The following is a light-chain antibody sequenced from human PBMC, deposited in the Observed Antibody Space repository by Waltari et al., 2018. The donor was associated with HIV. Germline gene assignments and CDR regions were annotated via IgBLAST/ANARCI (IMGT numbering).Light chain of an antibody. CDR3: MQGTHWPLT. CDR1: QSLLSHVGNTD. CDR2: KVS. J-gene: IGKJ4*01. Sequence: DAVMTQSLLSMHATIGQTAFISCRPSQSLLSHVGNTDLNWFHQRPGQSPRRLIYKVSSRVSGVPDRFSGSGSDTDFTLKISSVEAEDVGVYYCMQGTHWPLTFGGGTKVEIK. V-gene: IGKV2-30*01.